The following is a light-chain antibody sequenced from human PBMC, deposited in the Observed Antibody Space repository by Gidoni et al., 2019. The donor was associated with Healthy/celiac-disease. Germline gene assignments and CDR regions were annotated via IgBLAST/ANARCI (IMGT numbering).Light chain of an antibody. CDR2: DAS. CDR1: QSVSSY. CDR3: QQRSNWPRT. Sequence: EIVLTQSPATLPLSPGERATLSCRASQSVSSYLAWYQPKPGQAPRLLIYDASNRATGIPARFSGSGSGTDFTLTISSLEPEDFAVYYCQQRSNWPRTFGPGTKVDIK. V-gene: IGKV3-11*01. J-gene: IGKJ3*01.